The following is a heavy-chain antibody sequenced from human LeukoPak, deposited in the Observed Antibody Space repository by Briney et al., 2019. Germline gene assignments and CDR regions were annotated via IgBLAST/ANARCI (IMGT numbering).Heavy chain of an antibody. CDR3: ARGGLVRGTLNILIAFDV. CDR1: GGSISSSSYY. J-gene: IGHJ3*01. Sequence: SETLSLTRIVSGGSISSSSYYWGWIRQPPGKGLEWIGCIYYSGNTYYKPSLKSRVTISVVMSKNQFSLQLNSVTAEDTALYYCARGGLVRGTLNILIAFDVWGQGIMVTVSS. D-gene: IGHD3-10*01. CDR2: IYYSGNT. V-gene: IGHV4-39*01.